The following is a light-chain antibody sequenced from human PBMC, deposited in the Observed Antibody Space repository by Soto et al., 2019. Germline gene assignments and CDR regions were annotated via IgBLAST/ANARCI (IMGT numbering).Light chain of an antibody. J-gene: IGLJ3*02. Sequence: QSVLTQPPSVSGAPGQRVTLSCTGNSSNLGAGYDVHWYQQLPGAAPKLVIFGNRNRPSGVPERFSGFKSGTSASLAITGLQAEDEAHYYCQAYDYSLTASVFGGGTQLTVL. V-gene: IGLV1-40*01. CDR3: QAYDYSLTASV. CDR2: GNR. CDR1: SSNLGAGYD.